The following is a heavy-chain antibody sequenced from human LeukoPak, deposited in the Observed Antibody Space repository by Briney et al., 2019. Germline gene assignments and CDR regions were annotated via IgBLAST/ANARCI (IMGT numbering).Heavy chain of an antibody. J-gene: IGHJ4*02. CDR3: ARVAEYYDSSGYYSWGYYFDY. D-gene: IGHD3-22*01. CDR2: IYYSGST. V-gene: IGHV4-59*12. CDR1: GGSISSYY. Sequence: PSETLSLTCTVSGGSISSYYWSWIRQPPGKGLEWIGYIYYSGSTHYNPSLKSRVTISVDTSKNQFSLKLSSVTAADTAVYYCARVAEYYDSSGYYSWGYYFDYWGQGTLVTVSS.